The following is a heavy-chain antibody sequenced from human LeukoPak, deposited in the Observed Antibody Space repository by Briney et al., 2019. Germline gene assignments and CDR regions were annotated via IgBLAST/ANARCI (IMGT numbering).Heavy chain of an antibody. J-gene: IGHJ5*02. V-gene: IGHV3-30*18. CDR3: AKDRRSPIVVVPAATLDWFDP. Sequence: GGSLRLSCAASGFTFSDYYMHWVRQAPGKGLEWVAVISYDGSNKYYADSVKGRFTISRNNSKNTLYLQMNSLRAEDTAVYYCAKDRRSPIVVVPAATLDWFDPWGQGTLVTVSS. CDR2: ISYDGSNK. CDR1: GFTFSDYY. D-gene: IGHD2-2*01.